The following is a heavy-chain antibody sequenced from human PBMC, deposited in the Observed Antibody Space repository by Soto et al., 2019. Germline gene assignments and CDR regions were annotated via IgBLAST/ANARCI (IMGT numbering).Heavy chain of an antibody. CDR2: INAGGGST. V-gene: IGHV3-23*01. CDR3: AKVRAHGSSSLTSTWPGPLDY. J-gene: IGHJ4*02. CDR1: GFTFSSYA. Sequence: EVQLLESGGGMVQPGGSLRLSCAASGFTFSSYAMTWVRQAPGRGLEWVSSINAGGGSTDYADSVKGRFSISRDNSKKTLYLQLNSLRADDTAVYYCAKVRAHGSSSLTSTWPGPLDYWGQGTLVTVSS. D-gene: IGHD6-6*01.